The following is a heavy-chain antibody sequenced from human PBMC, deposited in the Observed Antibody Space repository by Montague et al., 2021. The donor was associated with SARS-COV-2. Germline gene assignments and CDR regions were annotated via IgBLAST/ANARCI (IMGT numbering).Heavy chain of an antibody. CDR1: GFTFSSYR. V-gene: IGHV3-21*01. J-gene: IGHJ5*02. Sequence: SLRLSCAASGFTFSSYRMNWVRQAPGKGLEWVSSISNSSSYIYYADSVKGRFTISRDNAKNSLYLQMNSLRAEDTAVYYCARDHDYGDYSVGWFDPWGQGTLVTVSP. CDR2: ISNSSSYI. CDR3: ARDHDYGDYSVGWFDP. D-gene: IGHD4-17*01.